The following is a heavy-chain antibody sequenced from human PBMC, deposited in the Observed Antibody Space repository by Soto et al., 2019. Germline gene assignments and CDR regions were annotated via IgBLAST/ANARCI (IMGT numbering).Heavy chain of an antibody. Sequence: QVQLVESVGGVVQPGRSLRLSCAASGFTFSSYAMHWVRQAPGKGLEWVAVISYDGSNKYYADSVKGRFTISRDNSKNTLYLQMNSLRAEDTAVYYCARDLSYYDSSGYYPPTGYFDLWGRGTLVTVSS. CDR2: ISYDGSNK. CDR1: GFTFSSYA. V-gene: IGHV3-30-3*01. D-gene: IGHD3-22*01. CDR3: ARDLSYYDSSGYYPPTGYFDL. J-gene: IGHJ2*01.